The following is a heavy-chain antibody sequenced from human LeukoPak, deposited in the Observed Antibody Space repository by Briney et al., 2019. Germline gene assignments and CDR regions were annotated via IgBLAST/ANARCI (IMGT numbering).Heavy chain of an antibody. D-gene: IGHD5-12*01. CDR1: GGSITTYY. J-gene: IGHJ5*02. CDR3: ARHVIYSGVYSYWFDP. V-gene: IGHV4-59*08. Sequence: SVTLSLTCTVSGGSITTYYWSWIRPPPGNGLEWIAIIYYGGSTNYNPSLKSRVVISLDTSKNQFSLRLTSVTAADTAVYYCARHVIYSGVYSYWFDPWGLGTLVTVSS. CDR2: IYYGGST.